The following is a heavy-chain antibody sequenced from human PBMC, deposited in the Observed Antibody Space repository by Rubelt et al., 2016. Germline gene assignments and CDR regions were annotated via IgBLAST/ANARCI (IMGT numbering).Heavy chain of an antibody. V-gene: IGHV3-11*01. CDR3: ARDRCSGGSCYSGFAFDI. D-gene: IGHD2-15*01. J-gene: IGHJ3*02. Sequence: YYADSVKCRFTISRDNAKNSLYLQMNSLRAEGTAVYYCARDRCSGGSCYSGFAFDIWGQGTMVTVSS.